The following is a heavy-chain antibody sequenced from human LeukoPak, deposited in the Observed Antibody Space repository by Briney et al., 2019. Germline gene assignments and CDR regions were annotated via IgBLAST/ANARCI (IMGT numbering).Heavy chain of an antibody. D-gene: IGHD1-26*01. CDR2: INSDGSST. Sequence: GGSLRLSCAASVFTFSNYWMHWVRQPPGKGLVGVSRINSDGSSTSYADSVKGRFTISRDNAKNTLYLQMNSLRAEDTAVYYCARVSSGSYFGYYYYYMVVWGKGTTVTVSS. CDR1: VFTFSNYW. CDR3: ARVSSGSYFGYYYYYMVV. J-gene: IGHJ6*03. V-gene: IGHV3-74*01.